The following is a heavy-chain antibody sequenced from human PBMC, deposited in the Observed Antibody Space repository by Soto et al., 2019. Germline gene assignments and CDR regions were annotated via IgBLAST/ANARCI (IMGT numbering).Heavy chain of an antibody. V-gene: IGHV4-31*03. Sequence: PSETLSLTCTVSGASISSNGYYWSWIRQHPGKGLEWIGSIFYSGSTYFNPSLKSRVTISLDTSKNQFSLRLNSVTAADTAVYYCARAAPSWFGERRGAFDIWGQGTMVTVSS. CDR1: GASISSNGYY. D-gene: IGHD3-10*01. CDR3: ARAAPSWFGERRGAFDI. J-gene: IGHJ3*02. CDR2: IFYSGST.